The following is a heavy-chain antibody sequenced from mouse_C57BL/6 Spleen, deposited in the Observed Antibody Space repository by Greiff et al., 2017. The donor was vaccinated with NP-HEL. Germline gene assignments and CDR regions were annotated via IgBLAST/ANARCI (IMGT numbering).Heavy chain of an antibody. J-gene: IGHJ1*03. V-gene: IGHV1-42*01. Sequence: EVQLQQSGPELVKPGASVKISCKASGYSFTGYYMNWVKQSPEKSLEWIGEINPSTGGTTYNQKFKAKATLTVDKSSSTAYMQLKSLTSEDSAVYYCARPSSTMITRRLYWYFDVWGTGTTVTVSS. CDR1: GYSFTGYY. CDR2: INPSTGGT. D-gene: IGHD2-4*01. CDR3: ARPSSTMITRRLYWYFDV.